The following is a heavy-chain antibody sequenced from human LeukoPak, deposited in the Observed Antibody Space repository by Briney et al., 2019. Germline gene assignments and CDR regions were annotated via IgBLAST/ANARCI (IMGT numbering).Heavy chain of an antibody. CDR3: ARDQSGYISNAFDI. Sequence: ASVKVSCKASGYTFISYYIHWVRQAPGQGLEWMGVINPSGGSTTYAQKFQGRVTMTRDTSTTTIYMELSSLSSEDTAMYYCARDQSGYISNAFDIWGQGTMVTVFS. V-gene: IGHV1-46*01. D-gene: IGHD5-12*01. CDR2: INPSGGST. CDR1: GYTFISYY. J-gene: IGHJ3*02.